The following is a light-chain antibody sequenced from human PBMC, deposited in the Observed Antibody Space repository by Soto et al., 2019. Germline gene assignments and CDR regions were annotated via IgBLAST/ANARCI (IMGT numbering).Light chain of an antibody. V-gene: IGKV1-12*01. J-gene: IGKJ4*01. CDR3: QQANSFPLT. CDR2: AAS. CDR1: QGISTW. Sequence: DVQMTQPPSSVSASVGDRVTITCRASQGISTWLVWYQQKPGKAPKLLIYAASMLQSGVPSRFSGSGSGTDFTLTISSLQPEDFATYYCQQANSFPLTFGGGTKVDIK.